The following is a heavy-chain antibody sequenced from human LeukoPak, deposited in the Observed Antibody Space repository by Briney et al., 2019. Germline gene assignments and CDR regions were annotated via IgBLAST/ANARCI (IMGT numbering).Heavy chain of an antibody. V-gene: IGHV3-7*05. CDR3: ASIKFDYVGVDY. CDR1: GFTFDDYV. D-gene: IGHD3-16*01. Sequence: PGGSLRLSCAASGFTFDDYVMSWVRQAPGKGLEWVASIKQDGSEKYYVDSVRGRLTISRDNAKNSLYLQMNSLRAEDTAVYYCASIKFDYVGVDYWGQGTLVTVSS. J-gene: IGHJ4*02. CDR2: IKQDGSEK.